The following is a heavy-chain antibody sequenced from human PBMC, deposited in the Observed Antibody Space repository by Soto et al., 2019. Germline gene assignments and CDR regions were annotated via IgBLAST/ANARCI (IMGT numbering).Heavy chain of an antibody. CDR3: ARDRGAVVGQFFDY. Sequence: PGGSLRLSCAASGFTFSAYYMSWIRQAPGKGLEWISYISSSGDTGNYADSVKGRFTVSRDNAKNSPYLQMNSLGGEDTAVYYCARDRGAVVGQFFDYWGQGTLVTVSS. CDR1: GFTFSAYY. V-gene: IGHV3-11*01. D-gene: IGHD6-19*01. J-gene: IGHJ4*02. CDR2: ISSSGDTG.